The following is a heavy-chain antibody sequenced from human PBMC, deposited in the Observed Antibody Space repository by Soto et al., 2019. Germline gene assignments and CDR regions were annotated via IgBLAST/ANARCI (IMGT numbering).Heavy chain of an antibody. J-gene: IGHJ4*02. D-gene: IGHD2-15*01. V-gene: IGHV3-23*01. CDR2: ISGSGATT. CDR1: GFTFTSNA. CDR3: AKVSKYCSGGYCYSNYFFDY. Sequence: EVQLLESGGGLVQPGGSLRLSCAASGFTFTSNAMSWVRQAPGKGLEWVSAISGSGATTYYADSVKGRFTISRDNSKNKMYLQMHSLRAEDTAVYYCAKVSKYCSGGYCYSNYFFDYWGQGTLVTVSS.